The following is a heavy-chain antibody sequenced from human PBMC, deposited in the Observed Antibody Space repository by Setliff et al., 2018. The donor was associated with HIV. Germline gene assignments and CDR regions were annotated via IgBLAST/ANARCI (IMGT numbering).Heavy chain of an antibody. J-gene: IGHJ4*02. CDR3: TRAQIAAPRHFDY. V-gene: IGHV4-34*01. CDR1: GGAFNGYY. D-gene: IGHD2-21*01. Sequence: SETLSLTCAVYGGAFNGYYWTWIRQSPGRGLECIGEINHKGVTNYSPSLIRRAPISAETSKNQFSLRLSSVTAAYTALYFCTRAQIAAPRHFDYWGQGTLVTVSS. CDR2: INHKGVT.